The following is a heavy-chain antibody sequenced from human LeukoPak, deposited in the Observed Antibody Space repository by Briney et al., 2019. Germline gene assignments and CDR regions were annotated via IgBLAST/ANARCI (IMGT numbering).Heavy chain of an antibody. Sequence: GGSLRLSCAASGFTFSSYAMHWVRQAPGKGLEWVAVISYDGSNKYYADSVKGRFTISRDNSKNTLYLQMNSLRAEDTAVYYCARDGPVLGYYGMDVWGQGTTVTVSS. CDR3: ARDGPVLGYYGMDV. D-gene: IGHD3-3*02. CDR1: GFTFSSYA. J-gene: IGHJ6*02. CDR2: ISYDGSNK. V-gene: IGHV3-30-3*01.